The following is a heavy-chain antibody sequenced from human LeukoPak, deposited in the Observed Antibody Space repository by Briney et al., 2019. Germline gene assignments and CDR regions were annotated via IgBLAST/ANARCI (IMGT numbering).Heavy chain of an antibody. CDR3: ARDISKYDSSGYYWVDAFDI. D-gene: IGHD3-22*01. Sequence: PSETLSLTCTVSGGSISSYYWSWIRQPAGKGLEWIGYIYYSGSTNYNPSLKSRVTISVDTSKNQFSLKLSSVTAADTAVYYCARDISKYDSSGYYWVDAFDIWGQGTMVTVSS. V-gene: IGHV4-59*01. CDR1: GGSISSYY. CDR2: IYYSGST. J-gene: IGHJ3*02.